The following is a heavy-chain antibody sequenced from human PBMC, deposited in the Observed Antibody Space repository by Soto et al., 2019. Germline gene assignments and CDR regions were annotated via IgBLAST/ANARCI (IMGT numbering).Heavy chain of an antibody. V-gene: IGHV3-23*01. CDR3: GKDSIPYRSSYDLDH. D-gene: IGHD6-6*01. CDR1: GFSCSGDS. CDR2: ITGTGGSI. Sequence: EVQLLESGGGLVQPGGSLRLSCVASGFSCSGDSMSWVRQAPGKGLVWVSSITGTGGSIYYADSVRGRFTISRDNSKNSLYLQLSSLRAEDAARYYCGKDSIPYRSSYDLDHWGRGALVTVSS. J-gene: IGHJ4*02.